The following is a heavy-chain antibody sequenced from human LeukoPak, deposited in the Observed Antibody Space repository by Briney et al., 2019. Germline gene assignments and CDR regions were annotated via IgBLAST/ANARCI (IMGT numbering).Heavy chain of an antibody. CDR3: TSRGWPLSLPPYSSGRYFDY. CDR1: GGTFSSYA. J-gene: IGHJ4*02. V-gene: IGHV1-69*13. Sequence: ASVKVSCKASGGTFSSYAISWVRQAPGQGLEWMGGIIPIFGTANYAQKFQGRVTITADESTSTAHMELSSLRSEDTAVYYCTSRGWPLSLPPYSSGRYFDYWGQGTLVTVSS. CDR2: IIPIFGTA. D-gene: IGHD6-19*01.